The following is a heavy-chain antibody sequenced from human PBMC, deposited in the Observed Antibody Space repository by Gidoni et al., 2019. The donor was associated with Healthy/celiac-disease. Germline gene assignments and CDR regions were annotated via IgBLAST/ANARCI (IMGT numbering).Heavy chain of an antibody. V-gene: IGHV1-2*04. CDR1: GYTFTGYY. D-gene: IGHD3-22*01. CDR2: INPNSGGT. J-gene: IGHJ4*02. CDR3: ARDQIPIHYYDSSGSPFDY. Sequence: QVQLVQSGAEVKKPGASVKVSCKASGYTFTGYYMHWVRQAPGQGLEWMGWINPNSGGTNYAQKFQGWVTMTRDTSISTAYMELSRLRSDDTAVYYCARDQIPIHYYDSSGSPFDYWGQGTLVTVSS.